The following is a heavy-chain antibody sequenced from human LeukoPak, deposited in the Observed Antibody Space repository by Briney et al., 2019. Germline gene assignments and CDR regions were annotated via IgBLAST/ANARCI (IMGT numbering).Heavy chain of an antibody. D-gene: IGHD1-26*01. CDR2: IGYRGGSI. CDR3: AKSWGSTRPYYNYMDV. Sequence: GGSLRLSCAASGITFSNYAMSWVRQAPGKGLEWVSIIGYRGGSIYYAYSVKGRFTISRDNSKNTLSLQMNGLRPEDTAVYYCAKSWGSTRPYYNYMDVWSKGTTVTVSS. J-gene: IGHJ6*03. V-gene: IGHV3-23*01. CDR1: GITFSNYA.